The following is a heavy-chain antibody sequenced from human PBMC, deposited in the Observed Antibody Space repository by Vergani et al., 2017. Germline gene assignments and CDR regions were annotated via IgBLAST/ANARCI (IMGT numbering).Heavy chain of an antibody. Sequence: QVQLVESGGGVVQRGGSLRLSCATSGFTLSNYDMQWIRQGPGKGLEFVAFIQFDGSNQYYAESVKGRFTLSRDFSTNTLYLQMNSLRTDDTATYYCAKHFRGWGIDYWGQGTQVIVSS. J-gene: IGHJ4*02. CDR2: IQFDGSNQ. D-gene: IGHD3-16*01. CDR1: GFTLSNYD. V-gene: IGHV3-30*02. CDR3: AKHFRGWGIDY.